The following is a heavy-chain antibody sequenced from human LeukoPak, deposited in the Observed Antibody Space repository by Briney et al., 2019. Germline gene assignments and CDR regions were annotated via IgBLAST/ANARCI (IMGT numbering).Heavy chain of an antibody. V-gene: IGHV3-74*01. J-gene: IGHJ1*01. CDR1: GFTLSSYW. CDR2: LNRDGSSS. D-gene: IGHD2-15*01. CDR3: APGGYCSGGSCYKEYFQH. Sequence: RGSLRLSCAAPGFTLSSYWMHCARQAPGEGLGWVSRLNRDGSSSNYADSVKGRFTTSRDNAKNTLYLQMNSLRAEATAVYYCAPGGYCSGGSCYKEYFQHWGQGTLVTVSS.